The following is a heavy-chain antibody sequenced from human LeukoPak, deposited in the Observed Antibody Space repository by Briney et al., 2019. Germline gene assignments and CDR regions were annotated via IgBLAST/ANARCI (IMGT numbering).Heavy chain of an antibody. CDR1: GGSISRYY. D-gene: IGHD5-18*01. J-gene: IGHJ3*02. CDR2: IYYSGSA. Sequence: SETLSLTCSVSGGSISRYYWSWIRQPPGEGLEWIGYIYYSGSADYNPSLKSRVTISVDTSKNQFSLKLRSVTAADTAMYYCARAPHTAIVWDDVFDIWGQGTMVTVSS. V-gene: IGHV4-59*01. CDR3: ARAPHTAIVWDDVFDI.